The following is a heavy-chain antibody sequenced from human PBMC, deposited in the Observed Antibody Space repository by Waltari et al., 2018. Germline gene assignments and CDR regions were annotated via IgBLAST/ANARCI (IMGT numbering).Heavy chain of an antibody. V-gene: IGHV4-34*01. CDR3: ASLKSYYGPFDY. Sequence: QVQLQQWGAGLLKPSETLSLTCAVYGGSFSGYYWSWIRQPPGKGLEWIGEINHSGGPNYNPSLTSRVTISVDTSKNQFSLKLSSVTAADTAVYYCASLKSYYGPFDYWGQGTLVTVSS. CDR2: INHSGGP. J-gene: IGHJ4*02. D-gene: IGHD1-26*01. CDR1: GGSFSGYY.